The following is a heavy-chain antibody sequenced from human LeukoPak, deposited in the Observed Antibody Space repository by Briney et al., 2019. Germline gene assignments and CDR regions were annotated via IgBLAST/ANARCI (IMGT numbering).Heavy chain of an antibody. CDR1: GYTFTDYY. J-gene: IGHJ4*02. Sequence: ASVKVSCKASGYTFTDYYMHWARQAPGQGLEWMGWINANSGGTQYEQKFQGRVTMTRDTSTSTAYMELNSLTSDDTAVYYCARSAFTSEAIDYWGQGTLVTVSS. CDR3: ARSAFTSEAIDY. D-gene: IGHD3-16*01. CDR2: INANSGGT. V-gene: IGHV1-2*02.